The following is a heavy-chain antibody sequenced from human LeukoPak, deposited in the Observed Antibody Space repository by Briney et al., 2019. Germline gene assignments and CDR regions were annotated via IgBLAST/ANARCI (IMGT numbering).Heavy chain of an antibody. D-gene: IGHD1-26*01. V-gene: IGHV3-21*01. J-gene: IGHJ4*02. CDR3: ARDYSGATTLIASGY. CDR2: ISSSSSYI. Sequence: PGGSLRLSCAASGFTFSSYSMNWVRQAPGKGLEWVSSISSSSSYIYYADSVKGRFTISRDNSKNTLYLQMNSLRAEDTAVYYCARDYSGATTLIASGYWGQGTLVTVSS. CDR1: GFTFSSYS.